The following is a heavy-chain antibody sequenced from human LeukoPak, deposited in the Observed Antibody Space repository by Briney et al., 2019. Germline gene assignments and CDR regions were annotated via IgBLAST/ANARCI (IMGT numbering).Heavy chain of an antibody. V-gene: IGHV3-30*18. CDR1: GFTFSSYG. CDR3: AKDEEDGQTTVGYFDY. J-gene: IGHJ4*02. Sequence: HTGGSLRLSCAASGFTFSSYGMHWVRQAPGKGLEWVAVISYDGSNKYYADSVKGRFTISRDNSKNTLYLQMNSLRAEDTAVYYCAKDEEDGQTTVGYFDYWGQGTLVTVSS. CDR2: ISYDGSNK. D-gene: IGHD4-23*01.